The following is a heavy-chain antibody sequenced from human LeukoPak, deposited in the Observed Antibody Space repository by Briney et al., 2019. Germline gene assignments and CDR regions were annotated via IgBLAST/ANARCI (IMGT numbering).Heavy chain of an antibody. V-gene: IGHV3-23*01. D-gene: IGHD2-15*01. Sequence: GGSLRLSCAASGFTFSSYAMSWVRQAPGKGLEWVSAISGSGGSTYYADSVKGRFTISRDNSKNTLYLQIDSLRAEDTAVYYCARDCSGGSCYSEDAFDIWGQGTMVTVSS. CDR2: ISGSGGST. J-gene: IGHJ3*02. CDR3: ARDCSGGSCYSEDAFDI. CDR1: GFTFSSYA.